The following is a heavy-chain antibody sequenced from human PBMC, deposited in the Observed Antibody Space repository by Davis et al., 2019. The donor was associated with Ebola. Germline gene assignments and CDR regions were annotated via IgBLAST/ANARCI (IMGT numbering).Heavy chain of an antibody. CDR1: GGSVSSGSYY. Sequence: MPGGSLRLSCTVSGGSVSSGSYYWSWIRQPPGKGLEWIGEINHSGSTNYNPSLKSRVTISVDTSKNQFSLKLSSVTAADTAVYHCARKPARWENWFDPWGQGTLVTVSS. D-gene: IGHD2-2*01. V-gene: IGHV4-39*07. CDR2: INHSGST. J-gene: IGHJ5*02. CDR3: ARKPARWENWFDP.